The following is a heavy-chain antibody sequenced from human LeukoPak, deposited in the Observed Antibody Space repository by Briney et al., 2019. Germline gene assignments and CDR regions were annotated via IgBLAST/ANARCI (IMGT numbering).Heavy chain of an antibody. CDR3: AKDLSSSWYGQDY. V-gene: IGHV3-33*06. J-gene: IGHJ4*02. D-gene: IGHD6-13*01. Sequence: PGGSLRLSCAASGFTFSSYGMHWVRQAPGKGLEWVAVIWYDGSNKYYADSVKGRFTISRDNSKNTLYLQMNSLRAEDTAVYYCAKDLSSSWYGQDYWGQGTLVTVSS. CDR1: GFTFSSYG. CDR2: IWYDGSNK.